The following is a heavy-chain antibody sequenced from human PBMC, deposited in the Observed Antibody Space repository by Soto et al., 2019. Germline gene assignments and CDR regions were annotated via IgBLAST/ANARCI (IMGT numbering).Heavy chain of an antibody. D-gene: IGHD3-22*01. CDR1: RYRIDSCG. V-gene: IGHV1-18*01. CDR3: ARAPYSSGYFYAFDY. Sequence: VKLTWEACRYRIDSCGICSPRQETGQGLEWMGWISGYNGKTNYAQKFQGRVTMTRDTSTSTVYMDLSSLRSEDSAVYYFARAPYSSGYFYAFDYWGQGTQVIVSS. CDR2: ISGYNGKT. J-gene: IGHJ4*02.